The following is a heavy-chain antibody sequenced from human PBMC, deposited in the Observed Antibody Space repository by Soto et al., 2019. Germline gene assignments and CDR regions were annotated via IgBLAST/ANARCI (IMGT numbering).Heavy chain of an antibody. V-gene: IGHV3-23*01. CDR3: AKDEEMATTNDAFDI. CDR2: ISGSGGST. D-gene: IGHD5-12*01. Sequence: GGSLRLSCAASGFTFSSYSMSWVRQAPGKGLEWVSAISGSGGSTYYADSVKGRFTISRDNSKNTLYLQMNSLRAEDTAVYYCAKDEEMATTNDAFDIWGQGTMVTVSS. J-gene: IGHJ3*02. CDR1: GFTFSSYS.